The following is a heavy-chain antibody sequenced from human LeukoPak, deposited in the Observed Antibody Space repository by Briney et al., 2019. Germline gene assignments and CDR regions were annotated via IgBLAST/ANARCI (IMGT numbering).Heavy chain of an antibody. CDR3: AKAPKVDSSTFDY. V-gene: IGHV3-30-3*01. J-gene: IGHJ4*02. Sequence: GRSLRLSCAASGFTFSSYAMHWVRQAPGKGLEWVAVISYDGSNKYYADSVKGRFTISRDNAKNSLYLQMNSLRAEDTALYYCAKAPKVDSSTFDYWGQGTLVTVSS. D-gene: IGHD6-13*01. CDR2: ISYDGSNK. CDR1: GFTFSSYA.